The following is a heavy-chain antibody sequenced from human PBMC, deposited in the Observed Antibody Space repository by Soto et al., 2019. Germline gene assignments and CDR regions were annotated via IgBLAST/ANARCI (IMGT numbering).Heavy chain of an antibody. V-gene: IGHV4-39*01. CDR2: IYYSGST. CDR3: ARPLNYYYYMDV. CDR1: GGSISSGTYY. J-gene: IGHJ6*03. Sequence: PSETLSLTCTVSGGSISSGTYYWGWIRQPPGKGLEWIGSIYYSGSTYYNPSLKSRVTISVDTSKNQFSLKLSSVTATDTAVYYCARPLNYYYYMDVWGKGTTVTVS.